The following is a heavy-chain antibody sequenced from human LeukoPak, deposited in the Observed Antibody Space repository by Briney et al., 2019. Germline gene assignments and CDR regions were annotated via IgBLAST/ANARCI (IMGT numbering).Heavy chain of an antibody. J-gene: IGHJ3*02. CDR3: ARLPYYYDSSGYHAGAFDI. Sequence: SETLSLTCTVSGGSVNSGSYYWSWIRQPPGKGPEWIGFIYYSGGTNYNPSLKSRVNISLDTSKNQFSLKVSSVTAADTAVYYCARLPYYYDSSGYHAGAFDIWGQGTMVTVSS. CDR2: IYYSGGT. V-gene: IGHV4-61*01. CDR1: GGSVNSGSYY. D-gene: IGHD3-22*01.